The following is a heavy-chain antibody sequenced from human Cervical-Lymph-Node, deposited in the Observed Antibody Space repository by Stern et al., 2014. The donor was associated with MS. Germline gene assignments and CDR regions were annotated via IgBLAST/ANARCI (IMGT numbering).Heavy chain of an antibody. V-gene: IGHV1-2*02. D-gene: IGHD6-13*01. CDR3: ARRVAAAGTHYYGLFGH. CDR2: FSPKSSVP. Sequence: VQLVESGAEVKEPGASVKVSCKASGDTFSDYYLHWVRQAPGQGLEWLGWFSPKSSVPNFAQKFQGRVTMTSDTSIATAYMELTRLRSDDTAVYYCARRVAAAGTHYYGLFGHWGQGTLVTVSS. J-gene: IGHJ4*02. CDR1: GDTFSDYY.